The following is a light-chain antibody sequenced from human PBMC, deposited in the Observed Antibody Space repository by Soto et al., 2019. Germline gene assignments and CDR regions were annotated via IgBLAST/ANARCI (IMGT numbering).Light chain of an antibody. CDR3: QQYYTGIA. CDR2: RAS. Sequence: DVVMTQSPDSLAVSLGERATINCKSSQSVLHSSNNENSVAWYQQKAGQRPKLLIYRASTRESGVPDRFSGSGSGTDFTLNISRQQAEDVAVYYCQQYYTGIAFGQGTRLEIX. V-gene: IGKV4-1*01. CDR1: QSVLHSSNNENS. J-gene: IGKJ5*01.